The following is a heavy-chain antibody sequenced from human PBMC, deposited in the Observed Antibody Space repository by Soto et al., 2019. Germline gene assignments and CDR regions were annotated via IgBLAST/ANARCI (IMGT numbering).Heavy chain of an antibody. D-gene: IGHD6-13*01. Sequence: ASVKVSCKVSGYTLTELSMHWVRQAPGKGLEWMGGFDPEDGETIYAQKFQGRVTMTADESTSTAYMELSSLRSEDTAVYYCARGKIKQQLVLWGQGTLVTVSS. CDR1: GYTLTELS. CDR2: FDPEDGET. J-gene: IGHJ4*02. CDR3: ARGKIKQQLVL. V-gene: IGHV1-24*01.